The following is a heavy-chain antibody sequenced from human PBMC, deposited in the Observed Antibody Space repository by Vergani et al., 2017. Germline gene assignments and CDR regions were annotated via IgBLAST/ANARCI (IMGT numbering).Heavy chain of an antibody. Sequence: ELHLVESGGGLVQPGGSLRLSCAVSGSTFHNYSMSWVRQAPGKGLEWLSYISGSRSRSTFIFYADSVEGRFTISRDNAKRSLYLQMDNLRVEDTALYYCASLCDVWGKGTTVIVSS. CDR3: ASLCDV. V-gene: IGHV3-48*01. J-gene: IGHJ6*04. CDR1: GSTFHNYS. CDR2: ISGSRSRSTFI.